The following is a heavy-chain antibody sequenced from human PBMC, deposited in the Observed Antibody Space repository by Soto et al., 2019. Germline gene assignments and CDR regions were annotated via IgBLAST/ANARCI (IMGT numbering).Heavy chain of an antibody. J-gene: IGHJ4*02. Sequence: SVKVSCKASGFTFTSSAVQWVRQARGQRLEWIGWIVVGSGNTNYAQKFQERVTITRDMSTSTAYMELSSLRSEDTAVYYCAACCTWLGELRDYCGQGSLVTVSS. D-gene: IGHD3-10*01. V-gene: IGHV1-58*01. CDR1: GFTFTSSA. CDR3: AACCTWLGELRDY. CDR2: IVVGSGNT.